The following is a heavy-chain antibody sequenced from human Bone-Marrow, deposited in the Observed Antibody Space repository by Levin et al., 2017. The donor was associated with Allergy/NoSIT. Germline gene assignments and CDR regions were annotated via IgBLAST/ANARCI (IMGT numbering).Heavy chain of an antibody. V-gene: IGHV1-18*01. J-gene: IGHJ5*02. Sequence: ASVKVSCKASGYTFTSYGITWVRQAPGQGLEWMGWISAHSAKTNYAQMLQGRVTMTTDTSTSTAYMELRSLRSDDTAVYYCARSRIAARQDNWFDPWGQGTLVTVSS. D-gene: IGHD6-6*01. CDR3: ARSRIAARQDNWFDP. CDR1: GYTFTSYG. CDR2: ISAHSAKT.